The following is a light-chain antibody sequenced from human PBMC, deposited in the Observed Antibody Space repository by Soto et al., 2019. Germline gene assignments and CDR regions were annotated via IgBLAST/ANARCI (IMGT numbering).Light chain of an antibody. CDR1: QSVSSN. J-gene: IGKJ4*01. CDR2: GAS. CDR3: QQYNNWPPLT. Sequence: EIVMTQSPATLSVSPGERATLSCRASQSVSSNLAWYQQKRGQAPSLLIYGASTRATGIPARFSGSGSGTEFTLTISSLQSEDFAVYYCQQYNNWPPLTFGGGTRVEIK. V-gene: IGKV3-15*01.